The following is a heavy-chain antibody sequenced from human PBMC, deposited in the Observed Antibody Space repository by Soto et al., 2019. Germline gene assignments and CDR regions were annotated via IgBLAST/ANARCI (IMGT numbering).Heavy chain of an antibody. J-gene: IGHJ4*02. CDR1: GESFSDYY. V-gene: IGHV4-34*01. CDR3: ARQNPQIQLWST. Sequence: SETLSLTCAVYGESFSDYYWSWIRQPPGKGLEWIGEINHSGSTNYNPSLKSRVTISADTSMNQFSLKLTSVTAADTAVYYCARQNPQIQLWSTWGQGTLVTVSS. CDR2: INHSGST. D-gene: IGHD5-18*01.